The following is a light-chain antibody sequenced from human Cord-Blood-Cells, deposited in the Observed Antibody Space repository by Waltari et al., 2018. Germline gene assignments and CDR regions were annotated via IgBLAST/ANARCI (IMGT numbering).Light chain of an antibody. V-gene: IGKV3-15*01. CDR3: QQYNNWPLT. CDR2: GAS. Sequence: EIVMTQSPATLSVSPGERATLSCRASQSVSSNLAWYQQKPGQAPRLLIYGASTRATGIPARFSGSGSGTEFTLTISNLQSEDFAVYDCQQYNNWPLTFGGGTKVEIK. J-gene: IGKJ4*01. CDR1: QSVSSN.